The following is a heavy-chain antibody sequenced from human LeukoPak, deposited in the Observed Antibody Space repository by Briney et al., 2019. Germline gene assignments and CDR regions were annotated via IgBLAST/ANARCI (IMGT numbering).Heavy chain of an antibody. CDR3: ARGEFTYYYDSSGPAGY. Sequence: SETLSLTCAVYGGSFSGYYWSWIRQPPGKGLEWIGEINHSGSTNYNPSLKSRVTISVDTSKNQFSPKLSSVTAADTAVYYCARGEFTYYYDSSGPAGYWGQGTLVTVSS. D-gene: IGHD3-22*01. J-gene: IGHJ4*02. V-gene: IGHV4-34*01. CDR2: INHSGST. CDR1: GGSFSGYY.